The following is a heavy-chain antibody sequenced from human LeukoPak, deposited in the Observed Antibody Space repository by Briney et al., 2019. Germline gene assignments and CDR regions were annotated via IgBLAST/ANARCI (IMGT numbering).Heavy chain of an antibody. CDR1: GFTFSNYN. CDR3: ARGRYDSSGYYALFDY. V-gene: IGHV3-21*01. Sequence: GGSLRLSCAASGFTFSNYNMNWVRQAPGKGLEWVSSISRSSIYKYYADSMKGRFTISRDNAKNSVYLQVNSVRAEDTAVYYCARGRYDSSGYYALFDYWGRGTLVTVSS. J-gene: IGHJ4*02. CDR2: ISRSSIYK. D-gene: IGHD3-22*01.